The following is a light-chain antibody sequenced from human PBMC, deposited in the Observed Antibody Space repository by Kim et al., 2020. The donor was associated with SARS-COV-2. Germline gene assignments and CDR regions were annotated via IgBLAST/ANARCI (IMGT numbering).Light chain of an antibody. Sequence: SSELTQDPAVSVALGQTVRITCQGDSLRSYYATWYQQRPRQAPVLVIYGRNNRPSGIPDRFSGSSSGNTASLTISGAQAGDEADFYCQSRDSGGNVLFGGGTKVTVL. CDR3: QSRDSGGNVL. CDR2: GRN. J-gene: IGLJ2*01. CDR1: SLRSYY. V-gene: IGLV3-19*01.